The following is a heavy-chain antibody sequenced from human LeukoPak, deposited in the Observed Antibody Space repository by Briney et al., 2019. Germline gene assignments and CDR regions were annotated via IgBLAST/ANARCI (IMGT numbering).Heavy chain of an antibody. J-gene: IGHJ6*03. Sequence: SVKVSCKASGGTFSSYAISWVRQAPGQGLEWMGGIIPIFGTANYAQKFQGRVTITADESTSTAYMELSSLRSEDTAVYYCARSFMEWSTPPYYYYMDVWGKGTTVTVSS. CDR3: ARSFMEWSTPPYYYYMDV. V-gene: IGHV1-69*13. D-gene: IGHD3-3*01. CDR1: GGTFSSYA. CDR2: IIPIFGTA.